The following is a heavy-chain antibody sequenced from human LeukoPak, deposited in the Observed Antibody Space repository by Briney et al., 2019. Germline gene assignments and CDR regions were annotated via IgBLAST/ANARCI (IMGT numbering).Heavy chain of an antibody. Sequence: GESLKISCKGSGYSFTSYWISWVPQMPGKGLEWMGRIDPSDSYTNYSPSFQGHVAISADKSISTAYLQWSSLKASDTAMYYCARPSSSWYYYGMDVWGKRTTVTVSS. V-gene: IGHV5-10-1*01. CDR3: ARPSSSWYYYGMDV. J-gene: IGHJ6*04. CDR1: GYSFTSYW. D-gene: IGHD6-13*01. CDR2: IDPSDSYT.